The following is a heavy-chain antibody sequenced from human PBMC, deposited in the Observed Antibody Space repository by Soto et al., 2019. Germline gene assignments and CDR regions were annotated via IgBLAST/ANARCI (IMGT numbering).Heavy chain of an antibody. V-gene: IGHV3-7*03. CDR1: GFTFSNDW. D-gene: IGHD3-9*01. J-gene: IGHJ4*02. CDR2: IKQDGSEK. Sequence: GGSLRLSCVASGFTFSNDWMSWVRQAPGKGLEWVATIKQDGSEKYYVDSVKGRFTVSRDNTKNSLYLQMNSLRAEDTAVYYCARGDYFDRRFDFWGQGALVTVSS. CDR3: ARGDYFDRRFDF.